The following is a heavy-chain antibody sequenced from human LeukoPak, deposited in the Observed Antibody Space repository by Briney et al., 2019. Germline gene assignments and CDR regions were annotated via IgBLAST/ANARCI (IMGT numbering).Heavy chain of an antibody. D-gene: IGHD3-9*01. J-gene: IGHJ4*02. Sequence: GGSLRLSCAASGFTVSSNYMSWVRQAPGKGLEWVSVIYSGGSTYYADSVKGRFTISRDNSKNTLYLQMNSLRAEDTAVYYCARASYYDIMTGYYSRFDYWGQGTLVTVSS. V-gene: IGHV3-66*01. CDR3: ARASYYDIMTGYYSRFDY. CDR1: GFTVSSNY. CDR2: IYSGGST.